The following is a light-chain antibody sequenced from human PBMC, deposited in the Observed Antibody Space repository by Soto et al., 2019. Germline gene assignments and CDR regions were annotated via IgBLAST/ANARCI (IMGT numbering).Light chain of an antibody. CDR1: QSVSSRY. V-gene: IGKV3-15*01. Sequence: ENVLTQPPGTLSLSPGESATLACSASQSVSSRYLAWDQQKPGQAPRLLMYGSSTRATGIPARFSGSGSGTEFTLTISSLQSEAFAVYYCQQYDDWPTWTFGPGTNVEIK. CDR3: QQYDDWPTWT. CDR2: GSS. J-gene: IGKJ1*01.